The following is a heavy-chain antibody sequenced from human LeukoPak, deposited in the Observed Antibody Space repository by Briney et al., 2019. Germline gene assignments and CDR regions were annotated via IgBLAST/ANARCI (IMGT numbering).Heavy chain of an antibody. CDR3: ATSLGPLTEY. CDR2: INSGGSGT. D-gene: IGHD7-27*01. CDR1: GFAFSSNW. Sequence: GESLRLSCAASGFAFSSNWMHWVRHTPGKGLVWVSRINSGGSGTSYAASVEGRFTISRDNAKNTLYLQMNSLRAEDTAVYYCATSLGPLTEYWGQGTLVTVSS. J-gene: IGHJ4*02. V-gene: IGHV3-74*01.